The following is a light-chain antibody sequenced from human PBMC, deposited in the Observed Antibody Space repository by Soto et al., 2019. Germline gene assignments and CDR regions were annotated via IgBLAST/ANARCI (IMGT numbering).Light chain of an antibody. CDR3: AAGDDSLNGWV. CDR1: SSNIGSYT. J-gene: IGLJ3*02. Sequence: QSVLTQPPSASGTPGQRVTISCSGSSSNIGSYTVNWYQQFPGTAPKFVIYNDNQRPSGVPDRVSGSKSGTSASLAISGLQSEDEADYYCAAGDDSLNGWVFGGGTKLTVL. CDR2: NDN. V-gene: IGLV1-44*01.